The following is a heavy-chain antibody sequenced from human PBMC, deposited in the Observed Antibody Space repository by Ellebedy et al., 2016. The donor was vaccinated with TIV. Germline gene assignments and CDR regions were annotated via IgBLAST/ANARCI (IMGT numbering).Heavy chain of an antibody. CDR2: IYPGDSDT. D-gene: IGHD3-22*01. Sequence: GESLKISXKGSGYSFTSYWIGWVRQMPGKGLEWMGIIYPGDSDTRYSPSFQGQVTISADKSISTAYLQWSSLKASDTAMYYCATRPSGDSSGYLGLGAFDIWGQGTMVTVSS. J-gene: IGHJ3*02. CDR3: ATRPSGDSSGYLGLGAFDI. CDR1: GYSFTSYW. V-gene: IGHV5-51*01.